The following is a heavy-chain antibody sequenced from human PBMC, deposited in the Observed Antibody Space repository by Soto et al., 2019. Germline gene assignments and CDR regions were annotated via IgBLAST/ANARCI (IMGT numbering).Heavy chain of an antibody. Sequence: PGGSLRLSCAASGFTFDDYAMHWVRQAPGKGLEWVSGISWNSGSIGYADSVKGRFTISRDNAKNSLYLQINSLRAEDTALYYCAKDFSAAVTYEPYYFDYWGQGTLVTVSS. D-gene: IGHD6-13*01. CDR2: ISWNSGSI. CDR1: GFTFDDYA. J-gene: IGHJ4*02. V-gene: IGHV3-9*01. CDR3: AKDFSAAVTYEPYYFDY.